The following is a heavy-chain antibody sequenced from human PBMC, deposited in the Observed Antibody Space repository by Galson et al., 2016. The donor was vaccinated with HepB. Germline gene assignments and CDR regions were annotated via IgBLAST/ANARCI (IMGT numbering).Heavy chain of an antibody. Sequence: TLSLTCTVSGGSISRYYWSWIRQPPGKGLEWIGYIYYSGSTTYNPSLKSRVIISVDTSKNQFSLKLSSATAADTAVYYCARDRTGYSYADYRYFDLWGRGTLVTVSS. V-gene: IGHV4-59*01. J-gene: IGHJ2*01. CDR1: GGSISRYY. D-gene: IGHD5-18*01. CDR3: ARDRTGYSYADYRYFDL. CDR2: IYYSGST.